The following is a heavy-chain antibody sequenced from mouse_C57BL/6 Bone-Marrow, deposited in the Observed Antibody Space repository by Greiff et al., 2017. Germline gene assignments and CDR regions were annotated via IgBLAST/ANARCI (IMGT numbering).Heavy chain of an antibody. J-gene: IGHJ3*01. D-gene: IGHD3-3*01. V-gene: IGHV7-3*01. Sequence: EVKVVESGGGLVQPGGSLSLSCAASGFTFTDYYMSWVRQPPGKALEWLGFIRNKANGYTTEYSASVKGRFTISRDNSQSILYLQMNALRAEDSATYYCARWDSSRAYWGQGTLVTVSA. CDR2: IRNKANGYTT. CDR1: GFTFTDYY. CDR3: ARWDSSRAY.